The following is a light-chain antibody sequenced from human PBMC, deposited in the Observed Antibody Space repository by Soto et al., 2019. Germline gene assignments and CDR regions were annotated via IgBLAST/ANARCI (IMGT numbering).Light chain of an antibody. CDR2: DVS. J-gene: IGLJ2*01. CDR1: SSDVGGYNN. CDR3: SSYTSSSTYVV. Sequence: QSALTQPASVSGSPGQSITISCTGTSSDVGGYNNVSWYQQHQGKAPNLMIYDVSNRPSGVSNRFSGSKSGNTASLTISGLQAEDEADYYCSSYTSSSTYVVFGGGTKLTVL. V-gene: IGLV2-14*01.